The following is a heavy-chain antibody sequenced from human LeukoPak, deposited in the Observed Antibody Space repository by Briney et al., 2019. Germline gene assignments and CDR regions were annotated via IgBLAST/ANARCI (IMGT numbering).Heavy chain of an antibody. D-gene: IGHD3-16*01. Sequence: GESLKISFQGSGYRFTNYWIGWVRQMPGKGLEWMGIIYPGGSETRYSPSFQGQVTISADKSITTAYLQWGSLKASDTAIYYCARTPGGDYFDHWGQGTLVTVSS. CDR3: ARTPGGDYFDH. CDR2: IYPGGSET. J-gene: IGHJ4*02. CDR1: GYRFTNYW. V-gene: IGHV5-51*01.